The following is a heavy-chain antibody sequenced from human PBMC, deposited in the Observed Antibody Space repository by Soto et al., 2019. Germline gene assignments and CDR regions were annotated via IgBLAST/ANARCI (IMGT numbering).Heavy chain of an antibody. D-gene: IGHD2-2*03. CDR2: IYYSGST. CDR1: GGSISSGGYY. V-gene: IGHV4-31*03. Sequence: SETLSLTCTVSGGSISSGGYYWSWIRQHPGKGLEWIGYIYYSGSTYYNPSLKSRVTISVDTSKNQFSLKLSSVTAADTAVYYCARDKGRLDPYGMDVWCQGTTVTVSS. CDR3: ARDKGRLDPYGMDV. J-gene: IGHJ6*02.